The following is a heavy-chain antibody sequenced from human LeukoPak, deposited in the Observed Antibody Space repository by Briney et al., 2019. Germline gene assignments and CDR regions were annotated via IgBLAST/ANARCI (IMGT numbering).Heavy chain of an antibody. V-gene: IGHV3-7*03. D-gene: IGHD4-17*01. CDR3: ARGHTAVTRHFDF. CDR2: IKQDGSAK. CDR1: GFTFNRYW. Sequence: GGSLRLSCAASGFTFNRYWMSWVRQAPGKELQWVANIKQDGSAKYYVDSVKGRLTISRDNAKNSLYLQMNSLRAEDTAVYYCARGHTAVTRHFDFWGQGTLVTVSS. J-gene: IGHJ4*02.